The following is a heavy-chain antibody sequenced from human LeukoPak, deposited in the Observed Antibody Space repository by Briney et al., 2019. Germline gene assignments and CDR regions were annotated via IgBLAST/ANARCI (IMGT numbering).Heavy chain of an antibody. D-gene: IGHD4-17*01. CDR2: ISYDGSNK. CDR3: VRDWAPRYGDYGPFDP. CDR1: GFTFSSYA. Sequence: PGGSLRLSCAASGFTFSSYAMHWVRQAPGKGLEWVAVISYDGSNKYYADSVKGRFTISRDNSKNTLYLQMNSLRAEDTAVYYCVRDWAPRYGDYGPFDPWGQGTLVTVSS. V-gene: IGHV3-30*01. J-gene: IGHJ5*02.